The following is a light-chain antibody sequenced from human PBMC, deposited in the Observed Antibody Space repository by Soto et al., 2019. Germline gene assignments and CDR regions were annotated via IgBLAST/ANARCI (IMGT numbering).Light chain of an antibody. J-gene: IGKJ1*01. V-gene: IGKV3-20*01. Sequence: ETVMTQSPATLSVSPGERATLSCRASQSVYSSLAWYQQKPGQAPRLLIYGASSRATGIPDRFSGSGSGTDFTLTISRLEPEDFAVYYCQQYGSSPQTFGQGTKVDIK. CDR2: GAS. CDR3: QQYGSSPQT. CDR1: QSVYSS.